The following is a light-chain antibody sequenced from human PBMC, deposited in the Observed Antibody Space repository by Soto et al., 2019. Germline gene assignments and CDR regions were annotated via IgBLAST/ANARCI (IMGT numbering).Light chain of an antibody. CDR3: QSYDSSLDVV. Sequence: QPVLTQPPSVSGAPGQRVNISGTGSSSNFGAGYDVHWYQQLPGTAPKLLIYGNSNRPSGVPDRFSGSKSGTSASLAITGLQAEDEADYYCQSYDSSLDVVFGGGTKLTVL. J-gene: IGLJ2*01. V-gene: IGLV1-40*01. CDR1: SSNFGAGYD. CDR2: GNS.